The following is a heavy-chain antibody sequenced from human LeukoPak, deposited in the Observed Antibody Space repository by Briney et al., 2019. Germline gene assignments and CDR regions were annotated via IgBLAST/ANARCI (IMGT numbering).Heavy chain of an antibody. CDR2: ISASGST. D-gene: IGHD1-7*01. Sequence: PSETLSLTCTVSAGSISGSYWTWIRQSAGKRLEWIGRISASGSTNYNPSLKSRVTMSVDTSKKQFSLMLRSVTAADTAVYYCARLITGTTTAFDIWGQGTMVTVSS. CDR3: ARLITGTTTAFDI. V-gene: IGHV4-4*07. J-gene: IGHJ3*02. CDR1: AGSISGSY.